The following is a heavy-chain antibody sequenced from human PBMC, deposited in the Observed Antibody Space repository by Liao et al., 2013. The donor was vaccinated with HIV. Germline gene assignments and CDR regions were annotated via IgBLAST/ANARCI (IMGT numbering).Heavy chain of an antibody. Sequence: QVQLQESGPGLVKPSETLSLTCTVSGVSISSNYWSWIRQPPGKGLEWIGYIYYSGNTNYNPSLKSRVTISVDTSKNQFSLKLTSVTAADTAVYYCARATYDSSGYPNDAFDIWGQGTVVTVSS. J-gene: IGHJ3*02. CDR2: IYYSGNT. V-gene: IGHV4-59*01. CDR3: ARATYDSSGYPNDAFDI. CDR1: GVSISSNY. D-gene: IGHD3-22*01.